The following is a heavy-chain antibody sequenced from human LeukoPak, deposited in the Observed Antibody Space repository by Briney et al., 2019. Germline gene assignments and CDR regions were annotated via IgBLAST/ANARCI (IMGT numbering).Heavy chain of an antibody. CDR3: ARVYDYYDSSGYYPFDY. Sequence: KPSETLSLTCTVSGGSISSYYWSWIRQPPGKGLEWIGYIYYSGSTNYNPSLKSRVTISVDTSKNQFSLKLSSVTAADTAVYYCARVYDYYDSSGYYPFDYWGQGTLVTVSS. CDR1: GGSISSYY. D-gene: IGHD3-22*01. J-gene: IGHJ4*02. CDR2: IYYSGST. V-gene: IGHV4-59*01.